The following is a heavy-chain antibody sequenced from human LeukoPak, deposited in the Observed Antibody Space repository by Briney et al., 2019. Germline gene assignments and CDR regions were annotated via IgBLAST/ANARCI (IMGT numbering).Heavy chain of an antibody. J-gene: IGHJ4*02. D-gene: IGHD1-26*01. CDR2: ISYDGSNK. CDR1: GFTFSSYG. V-gene: IGHV3-30*03. CDR3: ARGSGSYYVGLDY. Sequence: QLGGSLRLSCAASGFTFSSYGMHWVRQAPGKGLEWVAVISYDGSNKYYADSVKGRFTISRDNSKNTLYLQMNSLRAEDTAVYYCARGSGSYYVGLDYWGQGTLVTVSS.